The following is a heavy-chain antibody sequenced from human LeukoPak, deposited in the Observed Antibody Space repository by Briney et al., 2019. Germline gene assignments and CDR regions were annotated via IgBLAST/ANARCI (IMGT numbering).Heavy chain of an antibody. J-gene: IGHJ3*02. D-gene: IGHD5-24*01. CDR2: INPGGGNT. CDR3: ARMRDGYNDAYDI. Sequence: ASVKVSCKASGYTFTNYYMHWVRQAPGQGLEWMGLINPGGGNTNYAQNFQGRVTMTRDTSTSTVYMELSSLRPEDTAIYYCARMRDGYNDAYDIWGQGTVVTVPS. CDR1: GYTFTNYY. V-gene: IGHV1-46*01.